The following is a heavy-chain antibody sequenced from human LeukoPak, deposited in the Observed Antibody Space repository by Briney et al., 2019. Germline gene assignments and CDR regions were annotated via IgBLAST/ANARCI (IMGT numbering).Heavy chain of an antibody. Sequence: ASVNVSCKASGYTFTGYYMHWVRQAPGQGLEWMGWINPNSGGTNYAQKFQGRVTMTRDTSISTAYMELSRLRSDDTAVYYCAKRGSSGWSAFDYWGQGTLVTVSS. CDR3: AKRGSSGWSAFDY. CDR2: INPNSGGT. CDR1: GYTFTGYY. D-gene: IGHD6-19*01. J-gene: IGHJ4*02. V-gene: IGHV1-2*02.